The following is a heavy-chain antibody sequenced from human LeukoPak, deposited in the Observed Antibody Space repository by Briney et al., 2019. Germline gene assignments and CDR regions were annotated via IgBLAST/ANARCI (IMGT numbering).Heavy chain of an antibody. V-gene: IGHV1-18*01. CDR1: GYTFTSYG. CDR2: ISTYNDNT. J-gene: IGHJ5*02. D-gene: IGHD1-26*01. Sequence: GASAKVSCKASGYTFTSYGISWVRQAPGQGLEWMGWISTYNDNTNYAQKLQGRVTMTTDTSTSTAYMELRSLRSDDTAVYYCARSGSYYQYDLWGQGTLVTVSS. CDR3: ARSGSYYQYDL.